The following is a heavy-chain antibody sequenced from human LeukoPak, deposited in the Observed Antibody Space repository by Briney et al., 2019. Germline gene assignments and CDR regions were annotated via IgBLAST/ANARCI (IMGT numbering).Heavy chain of an antibody. D-gene: IGHD3-10*01. CDR1: GFTFSSHW. Sequence: GRSLRLSCAASGFTFSSHWMTWVRQAPGKGLEWVASVKQDVNEKYYVDSVKGRFTISRDNAKNSLFLQMNGLRVEDTAVYYCARGPPYGTRSDYFDYWGQGTLVTVSS. CDR3: ARGPPYGTRSDYFDY. CDR2: VKQDVNEK. V-gene: IGHV3-7*01. J-gene: IGHJ4*02.